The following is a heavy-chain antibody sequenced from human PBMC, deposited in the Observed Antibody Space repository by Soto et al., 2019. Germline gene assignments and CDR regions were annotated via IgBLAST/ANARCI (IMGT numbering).Heavy chain of an antibody. V-gene: IGHV4-59*08. CDR2: IYYSGST. D-gene: IGHD4-17*01. Sequence: SETLSLTCTVSGGSISSYYVSWIRQPPGKGLEWIGYIYYSGSTNYNPSLKSRVTISVDTSKNQLSLKLSSVTAADTAVYYCARRYGYYFDYWGQGTLVTVSS. CDR3: ARRYGYYFDY. CDR1: GGSISSYY. J-gene: IGHJ4*02.